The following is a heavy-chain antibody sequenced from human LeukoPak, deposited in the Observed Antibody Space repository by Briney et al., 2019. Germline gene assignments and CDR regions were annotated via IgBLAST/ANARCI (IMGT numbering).Heavy chain of an antibody. CDR3: AHNGIAAAGLDY. CDR1: GFSLHTSGVG. V-gene: IGHV2-5*02. J-gene: IGHJ4*02. CDR2: IYWDDDK. D-gene: IGHD6-13*01. Sequence: SGPTLFNPTPALTLTCTFSGFSLHTSGVGVGWIRQPPGKALEWLALIYWDDDKRYSPSLKSRLTITKDTSKNQVVLTMTNMDPVDTATYYCAHNGIAAAGLDYWGQGTLVTVSS.